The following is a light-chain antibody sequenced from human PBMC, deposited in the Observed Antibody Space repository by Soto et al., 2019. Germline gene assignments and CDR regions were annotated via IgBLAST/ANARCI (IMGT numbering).Light chain of an antibody. J-gene: IGKJ4*01. CDR2: GAS. CDR3: LQYNKWPLT. Sequence: EIVMTQSPATLSVSPGERAIVSCRASHSVSSDLAWYQQKPGQAPRLLIYGASTRATGFPARFGGSGSGTEFTLTISSLQSGDFAVYYCLQYNKWPLTFGGGTKVDI. V-gene: IGKV3-15*01. CDR1: HSVSSD.